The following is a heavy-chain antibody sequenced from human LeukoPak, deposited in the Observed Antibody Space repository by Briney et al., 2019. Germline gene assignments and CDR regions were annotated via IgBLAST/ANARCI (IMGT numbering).Heavy chain of an antibody. D-gene: IGHD4/OR15-4a*01. Sequence: GGSLRLSCAASGFTFSGYAMNWVRQAPGKGLEWVSAISGSGSTTYYADSVKGRFTISRDNSKNTLYLQMNSLRVEDTAVYYCARRAGAYSHPYDYWGQETLVTVSS. J-gene: IGHJ4*02. CDR1: GFTFSGYA. CDR2: ISGSGSTT. CDR3: ARRAGAYSHPYDY. V-gene: IGHV3-23*01.